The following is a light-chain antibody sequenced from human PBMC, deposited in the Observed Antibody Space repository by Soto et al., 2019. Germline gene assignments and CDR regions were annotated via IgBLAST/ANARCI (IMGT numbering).Light chain of an antibody. CDR1: QSVSSSY. V-gene: IGKV3-20*01. CDR3: QQYGSSPPYT. J-gene: IGKJ2*01. CDR2: GAS. Sequence: EIVLTQSPGILSLSPGERATLSCRASQSVSSSYLAWYQQKLGQAPRIIIYGASNRATGIPDRFSASGSGTDFTLNSSRLEPEDCAVYYCQQYGSSPPYTLGQGTNLEIK.